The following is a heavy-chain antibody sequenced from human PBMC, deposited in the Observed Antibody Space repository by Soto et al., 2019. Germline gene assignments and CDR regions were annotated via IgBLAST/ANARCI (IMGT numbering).Heavy chain of an antibody. V-gene: IGHV3-23*01. J-gene: IGHJ4*02. Sequence: EVQLLESGGGLVQPVGSLRLSCAASGFTFSSYAMSWVRQAPGKGLEWVSGISGSGGITYYADSVKGRFTTSRDNSKNTLYLQMNSLRAEDTAVYYCAKDSCSGGSCYSNFDYWGQGTLVTVSS. CDR3: AKDSCSGGSCYSNFDY. CDR2: ISGSGGIT. D-gene: IGHD2-15*01. CDR1: GFTFSSYA.